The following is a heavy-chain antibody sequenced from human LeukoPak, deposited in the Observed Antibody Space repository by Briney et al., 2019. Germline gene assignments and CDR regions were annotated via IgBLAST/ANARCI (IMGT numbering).Heavy chain of an antibody. V-gene: IGHV3-23*01. Sequence: GGSLRLSCAASGFTFDDYAMHWVRQAPGKGVEGVSAICGTGSSKYYSYSVKGRFTISRDNSKSTLYLQMNSLRAEDTAIYFCTKEYDYSGYLGQGRGYFDYWVQGTLVTVSS. CDR1: GFTFDDYA. J-gene: IGHJ4*02. CDR3: TKEYDYSGYLGQGRGYFDY. D-gene: IGHD3-22*01. CDR2: ICGTGSSK.